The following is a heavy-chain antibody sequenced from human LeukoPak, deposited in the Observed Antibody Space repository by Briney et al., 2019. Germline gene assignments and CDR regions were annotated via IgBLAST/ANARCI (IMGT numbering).Heavy chain of an antibody. D-gene: IGHD3-3*01. CDR3: ARVAHYDFWSGYFLSSDAFDI. J-gene: IGHJ3*02. V-gene: IGHV4-4*07. CDR1: GGSISSYY. Sequence: PSETLSLTCTVSGGSISSYYWSWIRQPAGKGLEWIGRIYTSGSTNYNPSLKSRVTMSVDTSKNQFSLKLSSVTAADTAVYYCARVAHYDFWSGYFLSSDAFDIWGQGIMVTVSS. CDR2: IYTSGST.